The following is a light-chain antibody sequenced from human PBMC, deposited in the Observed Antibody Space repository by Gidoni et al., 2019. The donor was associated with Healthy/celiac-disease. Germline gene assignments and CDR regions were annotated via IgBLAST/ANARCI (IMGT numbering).Light chain of an antibody. Sequence: YELTQPPSVTVSQGQTASITCSGDKLGDKYACWYQQKPGQSPLLVFYQDSKRPSGSTERFSGSNSGNTATLTFSGTQAMDEADYYCQAWDSSSVVFGGGTKLPVL. CDR2: QDS. CDR1: KLGDKY. CDR3: QAWDSSSVV. V-gene: IGLV3-1*01. J-gene: IGLJ2*01.